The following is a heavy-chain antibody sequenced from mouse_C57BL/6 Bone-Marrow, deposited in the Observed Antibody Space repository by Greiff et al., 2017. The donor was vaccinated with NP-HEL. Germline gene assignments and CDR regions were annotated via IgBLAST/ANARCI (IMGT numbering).Heavy chain of an antibody. J-gene: IGHJ2*01. D-gene: IGHD1-1*01. CDR2: IYPGDGDT. V-gene: IGHV1-82*01. Sequence: VQLQQSGPELVKPGASVKISCKASGYAFTSSWMNWVKQRPGQGLEWIGRIYPGDGDTNYNGKFKGKATLTADKSSSTAYMQLSSLTSEDSAVYCGAREDGYDGSSYVDYWGQGTTLTVSS. CDR3: AREDGYDGSSYVDY. CDR1: GYAFTSSW.